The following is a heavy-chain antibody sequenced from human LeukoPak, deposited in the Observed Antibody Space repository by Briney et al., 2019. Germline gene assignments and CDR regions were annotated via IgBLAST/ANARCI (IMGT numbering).Heavy chain of an antibody. Sequence: SKTLSLTCTVSGGSISSYYWSWIRQPPGKGLEWIGYIYYSGSTNYNPSLKSRVTISVDTSKNQFSLKLSSVTAADTAVYYCARDSSGWYGGSDYWGQGTLVTVSS. CDR2: IYYSGST. CDR3: ARDSSGWYGGSDY. V-gene: IGHV4-59*01. D-gene: IGHD6-19*01. CDR1: GGSISSYY. J-gene: IGHJ4*02.